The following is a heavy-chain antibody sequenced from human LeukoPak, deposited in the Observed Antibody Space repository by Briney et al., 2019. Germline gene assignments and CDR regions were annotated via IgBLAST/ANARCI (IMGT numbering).Heavy chain of an antibody. Sequence: ASVKVSCKASGYTFTSYGISWVRQAPGQGLEWTGWISAYNGNTNYAQKLQGRVTMTTDTSTSTAYMELRGLRSDDTAVYYCARDHWSDDYVWGSYGYWGQGTLVTVSS. CDR3: ARDHWSDDYVWGSYGY. CDR1: GYTFTSYG. J-gene: IGHJ4*02. V-gene: IGHV1-18*01. D-gene: IGHD3-16*01. CDR2: ISAYNGNT.